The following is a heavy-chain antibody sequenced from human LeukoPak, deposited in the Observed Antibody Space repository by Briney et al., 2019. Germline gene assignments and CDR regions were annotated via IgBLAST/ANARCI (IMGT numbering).Heavy chain of an antibody. V-gene: IGHV1-69*13. J-gene: IGHJ6*03. D-gene: IGHD2-2*01. CDR3: AVVVPAAVYYYYYMDV. CDR2: IIPIFGTA. CDR1: GGTFSSYA. Sequence: SVKVSCKASGGTFSSYAISWVRQAPGQGLEWMGGIIPIFGTANYAQKFQGRVTITADESTSTAYMELSSLRSEDTAVYYCAVVVPAAVYYYYYMDVWGKGTTVAVSS.